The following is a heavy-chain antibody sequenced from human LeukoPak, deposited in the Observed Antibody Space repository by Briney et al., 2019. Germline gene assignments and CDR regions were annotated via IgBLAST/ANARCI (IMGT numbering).Heavy chain of an antibody. CDR3: ARVNDFWSGSPIDY. CDR2: IYYSGST. V-gene: IGHV4-59*12. D-gene: IGHD3-3*01. Sequence: PSETLSLTCTVSGGSISSYYWSWIRQPPGKGLEWIGYIYYSGSTYYNPSLKSRVTISVDTSKNQFSLKLSSVTAADTAVYYCARVNDFWSGSPIDYWGQGTLVTVSS. J-gene: IGHJ4*02. CDR1: GGSISSYY.